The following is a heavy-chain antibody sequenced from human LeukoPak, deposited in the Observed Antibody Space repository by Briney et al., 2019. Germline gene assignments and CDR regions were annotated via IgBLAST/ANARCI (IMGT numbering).Heavy chain of an antibody. J-gene: IGHJ4*02. CDR1: GFTFRTIG. CDR3: ARDIWDRDYCYFDH. Sequence: GGTLRLSCVGSGFTFRTIGMHWVRQAPGKGLEWVAFILNDGNKKDYADSVRGLFIISRDDSKNTVFLQMDSLRAEDTAVYHCARDIWDRDYCYFDHWGQGTLVTCFS. D-gene: IGHD3-3*01. V-gene: IGHV3-33*01. CDR2: ILNDGNKK.